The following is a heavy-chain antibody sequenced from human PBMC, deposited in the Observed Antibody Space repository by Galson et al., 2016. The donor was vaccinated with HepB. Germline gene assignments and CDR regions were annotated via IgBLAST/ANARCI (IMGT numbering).Heavy chain of an antibody. D-gene: IGHD6-19*01. Sequence: SVKVSCKASGGTLSTYPISWVRQAPGQGLEWMAGTIPMFGTTMYAQKFLGRVTLTADESTNTVYMELSSLKSDDTAVYYCARSSSWYVGFDYWGQGALVTVSS. CDR3: ARSSSWYVGFDY. CDR1: GGTLSTYP. CDR2: TIPMFGTT. V-gene: IGHV1-69*13. J-gene: IGHJ4*02.